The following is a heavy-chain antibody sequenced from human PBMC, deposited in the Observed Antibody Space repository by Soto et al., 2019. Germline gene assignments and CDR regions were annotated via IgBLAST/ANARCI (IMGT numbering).Heavy chain of an antibody. D-gene: IGHD4-17*01. CDR3: ARVSWASLEYGLN. CDR1: GGSISSSNW. CDR2: IYHSGST. J-gene: IGHJ4*02. V-gene: IGHV4-4*02. Sequence: NPSETLSLTCAVSGGSISSSNWWSWVRQPPGKGLEWIGEIYHSGSTNYNPSLKSRVSISVDTSKNQFSLNLSFMTAADTAVYYCARVSWASLEYGLNRGQGTLVTVSS.